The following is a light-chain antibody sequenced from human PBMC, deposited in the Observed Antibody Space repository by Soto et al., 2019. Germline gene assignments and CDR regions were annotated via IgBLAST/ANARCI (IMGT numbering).Light chain of an antibody. V-gene: IGLV1-44*01. Sequence: QSVLTQPPSPSGTPGQRVTISCSGSSSNIGGNTVNSYQQRPGKAPKLIMYSSIQRPSGVPDRFSGSKSGTSASLAISGLQSEDEADYYCATWDDSLNGVVFGGGTKLTVL. CDR2: SSI. CDR3: ATWDDSLNGVV. J-gene: IGLJ2*01. CDR1: SSNIGGNT.